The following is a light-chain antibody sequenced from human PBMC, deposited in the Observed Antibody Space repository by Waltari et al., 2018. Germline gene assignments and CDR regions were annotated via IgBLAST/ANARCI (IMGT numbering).Light chain of an antibody. CDR2: YDS. Sequence: SYVLTQPPSVSVAPGETARLTCGGNNIESKSVHWYRQRPGQAPVLVISYDSDRPSGIQDRSSGYSSGTTSSLTITGAQAEDEADYYCSSRNGRANQVVFAGGTKVTVL. CDR1: NIESKS. CDR3: SSRNGRANQVV. V-gene: IGLV3-21*01. J-gene: IGLJ3*02.